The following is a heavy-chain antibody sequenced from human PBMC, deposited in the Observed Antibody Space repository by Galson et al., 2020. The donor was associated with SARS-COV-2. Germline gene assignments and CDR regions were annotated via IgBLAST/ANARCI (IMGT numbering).Heavy chain of an antibody. CDR3: EGGYSEIIAY. CDR1: GGSINNNTYS. J-gene: IGHJ4*02. Sequence: SETLSLTCSVSGGSINNNTYSWGWIRQPPGKGLEYIGTVYYSGNFYYNPSLRSPVTMSVDTSKNQFSLKLSSVTAADTAVYYCEGGYSEIIAYWGQGTLVTVSS. V-gene: IGHV4-39*01. D-gene: IGHD6-13*01. CDR2: VYYSGNF.